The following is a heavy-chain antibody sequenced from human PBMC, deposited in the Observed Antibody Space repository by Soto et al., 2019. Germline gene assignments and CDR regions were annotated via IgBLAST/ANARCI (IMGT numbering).Heavy chain of an antibody. CDR1: GFTFSSYG. Sequence: QVQLVESGGGVVQPGRSLRLSCAASGFTFSSYGIHWVRQAPGKGLEWVAVIWYDGSNKYYADSVKGRFTISRDNSKNTLYLQMNSLRAEDTAVYYCARDATYYYGSAGENWFDPWGQGTLVTVSS. V-gene: IGHV3-33*01. CDR2: IWYDGSNK. CDR3: ARDATYYYGSAGENWFDP. J-gene: IGHJ5*02. D-gene: IGHD3-10*01.